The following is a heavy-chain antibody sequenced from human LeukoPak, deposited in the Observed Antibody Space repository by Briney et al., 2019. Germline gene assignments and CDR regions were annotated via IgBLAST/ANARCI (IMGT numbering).Heavy chain of an antibody. Sequence: PSETLSLTCTVSGXSISSYYWSWIRQPPGKGLEWIGFIDDSGRTNYNPSLKSRVTISVATSKNQFSLKLISESAADTAVYYCARLRRADYSNHRGNFDYWGQGTLVTVSS. CDR3: ARLRRADYSNHRGNFDY. CDR1: GXSISSYY. D-gene: IGHD4-11*01. J-gene: IGHJ4*02. V-gene: IGHV4-59*08. CDR2: IDDSGRT.